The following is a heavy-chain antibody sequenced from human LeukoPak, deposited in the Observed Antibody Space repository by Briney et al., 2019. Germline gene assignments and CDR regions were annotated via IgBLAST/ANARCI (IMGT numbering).Heavy chain of an antibody. CDR1: GFTFSSYG. J-gene: IGHJ4*02. V-gene: IGHV3-30*18. Sequence: GRSLRLSCAASGFTFSSYGMHWVRQAPGKGLEWVAVISYDGSNKYYADSVKGRFTISRDNSKNTLYLQMNSLRAEDTAVYYCAKGSFRGVIPHLDYWGQGTLVTVSS. CDR2: ISYDGSNK. D-gene: IGHD3-10*01. CDR3: AKGSFRGVIPHLDY.